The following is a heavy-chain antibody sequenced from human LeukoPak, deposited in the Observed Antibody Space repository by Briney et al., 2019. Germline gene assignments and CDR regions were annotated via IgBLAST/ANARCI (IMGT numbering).Heavy chain of an antibody. D-gene: IGHD5-12*01. CDR2: IIPIFGTA. CDR3: ATTHLKRGYSGYDILY. J-gene: IGHJ4*02. Sequence: GASVKVSCKASGGTFSSYVISWVRQAPGQGLECMGGIIPIFGTATYAQKFQGRVTITADESTSTAYMELSSLRSEDTAVYYWATTHLKRGYSGYDILYWGQGTLVTVSS. CDR1: GGTFSSYV. V-gene: IGHV1-69*13.